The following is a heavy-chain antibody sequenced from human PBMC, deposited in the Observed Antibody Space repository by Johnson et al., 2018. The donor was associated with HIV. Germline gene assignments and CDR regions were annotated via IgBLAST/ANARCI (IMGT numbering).Heavy chain of an antibody. J-gene: IGHJ3*02. CDR1: GFTFSNYA. CDR3: ARDIRAPTVVNVFSSAFDI. D-gene: IGHD4-23*01. Sequence: QEKLVESGGGVVQPGRSLRLSCAASGFTFSNYAMHWVRQAPGKGLEWVAVISYDGSDKYYADSVKGRFTISRDNSKNTLYLQMNSLRAEDTAVYYCARDIRAPTVVNVFSSAFDIWGQGTMVTVSS. CDR2: ISYDGSDK. V-gene: IGHV3-30*04.